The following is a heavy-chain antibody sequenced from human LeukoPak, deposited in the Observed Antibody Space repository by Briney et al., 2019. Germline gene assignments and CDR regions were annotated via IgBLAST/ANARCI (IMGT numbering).Heavy chain of an antibody. D-gene: IGHD6-25*01. CDR1: GFTFSSYA. V-gene: IGHV3-23*01. J-gene: IGHJ5*02. CDR3: AKGQGSDSGTWFDP. Sequence: GGSLRLSCAASGFTFSSYAMNWVRQAPGKGREWGSGISGSGGNTHYADSVKGRFTISRDNSNNILYLQMDSLRAEDTAVYFCAKGQGSDSGTWFDPWGQGTLVTVSS. CDR2: ISGSGGNT.